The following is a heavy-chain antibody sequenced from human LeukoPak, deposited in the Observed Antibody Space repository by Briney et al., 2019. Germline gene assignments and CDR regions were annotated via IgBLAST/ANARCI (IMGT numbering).Heavy chain of an antibody. Sequence: PSETLSLTCAVYGGSFSGYYWSWIRQPPGKGLEWIGEINHSGSTNYNPSLKSRVTMSVDTSKNQFSLKLSSVTAADTAVYYCARGRMYYDFWSGYRRPYYYYMDVWGKGTTVTVSS. V-gene: IGHV4-34*01. CDR3: ARGRMYYDFWSGYRRPYYYYMDV. CDR1: GGSFSGYY. J-gene: IGHJ6*03. CDR2: INHSGST. D-gene: IGHD3-3*01.